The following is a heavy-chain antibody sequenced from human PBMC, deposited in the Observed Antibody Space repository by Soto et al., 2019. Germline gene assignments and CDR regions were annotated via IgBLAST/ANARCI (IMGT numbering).Heavy chain of an antibody. V-gene: IGHV3-9*01. CDR1: GFTFDDYA. Sequence: GGSLRLSCAASGFTFDDYAMHWVRQAPGKGLEWVSGISWNSGSIGYADSVKGRFTISRDNAKNSLYLQMNILKAEDTAVYYCAKGALELHPHYLDHWGQGTLVTVPP. J-gene: IGHJ4*02. CDR3: AKGALELHPHYLDH. CDR2: ISWNSGSI. D-gene: IGHD1-1*01.